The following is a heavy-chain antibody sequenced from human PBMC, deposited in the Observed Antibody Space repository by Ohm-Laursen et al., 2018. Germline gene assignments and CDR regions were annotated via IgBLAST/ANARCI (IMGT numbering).Heavy chain of an antibody. CDR1: GGSFSGYY. Sequence: SDTLSLTCAVYGGSFSGYYWSWIRQPPGKGLEWIGYIYYSGSTNYNPSLKSRVTISVDTSKNQFSLKLSSVTAADTAVYYCARHGASYRDAFDIWGQGTMVTVSS. J-gene: IGHJ3*02. CDR3: ARHGASYRDAFDI. V-gene: IGHV4-59*08. CDR2: IYYSGST. D-gene: IGHD3-16*02.